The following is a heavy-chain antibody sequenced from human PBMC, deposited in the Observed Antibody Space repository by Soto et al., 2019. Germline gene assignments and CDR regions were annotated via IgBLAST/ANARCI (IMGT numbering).Heavy chain of an antibody. CDR2: ISAYNGNT. CDR3: ARIPQRWLQLSMHDY. Sequence: ASVKVSCKASGYTFTSYGISWVRQAPGQGLEWMGWISAYNGNTNYAQKLQGRVTMTTDTSTSTAYMELRSLRSDDTAVYYCARIPQRWLQLSMHDYWGQGTLVTVSS. D-gene: IGHD5-12*01. V-gene: IGHV1-18*04. CDR1: GYTFTSYG. J-gene: IGHJ4*02.